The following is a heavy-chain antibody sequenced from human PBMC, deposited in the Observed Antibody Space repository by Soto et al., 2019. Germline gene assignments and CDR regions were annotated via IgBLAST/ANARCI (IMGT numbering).Heavy chain of an antibody. CDR1: GFTFNSND. J-gene: IGHJ4*02. CDR2: ISSSGAFT. CDR3: VKHQVSLVRGISPSDY. Sequence: GGSLRLSCAVSGFTFNSNDMTWVRQAPGKGLEWVSTISSSGAFTYHADSVRGRLTISRDNSKNTVYLQMNSLRAEDTAVYYCVKHQVSLVRGISPSDYWGQGALVTVSS. D-gene: IGHD3-10*01. V-gene: IGHV3-23*01.